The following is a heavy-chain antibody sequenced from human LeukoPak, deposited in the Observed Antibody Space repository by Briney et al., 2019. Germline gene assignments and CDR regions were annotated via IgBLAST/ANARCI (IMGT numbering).Heavy chain of an antibody. CDR1: GFTFSSYS. Sequence: KPGGSLRLSCAASGFTFSSYSMNWVRQAPGKGLEWVSSISSSSSYIYYADSVKDRFTISRDNSKNTLYLQMNSLRAEDTAVYYCAKDRRNGIVVVPAVYYFDYWGQGTLVTVSS. D-gene: IGHD2-2*01. V-gene: IGHV3-21*01. CDR3: AKDRRNGIVVVPAVYYFDY. CDR2: ISSSSSYI. J-gene: IGHJ4*02.